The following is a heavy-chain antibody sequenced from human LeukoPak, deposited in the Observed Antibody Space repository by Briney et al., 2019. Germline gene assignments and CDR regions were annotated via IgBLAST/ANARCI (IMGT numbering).Heavy chain of an antibody. Sequence: SGPTLVNPTQALTLTCAFSGFSRSTNGVGVGWIRQPPGKALEWLALIYWNDDKRYSPSLKSRLTITRDTPKNQVILTMTNMDPVDTATYYCAHTKSDVDYVTWYFDLWGRGTLVTVSS. CDR3: AHTKSDVDYVTWYFDL. D-gene: IGHD4-17*01. V-gene: IGHV2-5*01. CDR1: GFSRSTNGVG. CDR2: IYWNDDK. J-gene: IGHJ2*01.